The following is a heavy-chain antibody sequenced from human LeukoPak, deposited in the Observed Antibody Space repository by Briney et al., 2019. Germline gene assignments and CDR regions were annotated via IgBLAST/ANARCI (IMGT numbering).Heavy chain of an antibody. CDR1: GFTFSSYA. V-gene: IGHV3-30*04. CDR2: ISYDGSNK. J-gene: IGHJ4*02. CDR3: ARVPFEDGYNFILDY. D-gene: IGHD5-24*01. Sequence: PGGSLRLSCAASGFTFSSYAMHWVRQAPGKGLEWVAVISYDGSNKYYADSVKGRFTISRDNSENTLYLQMNSLRAEDTAVYYCARVPFEDGYNFILDYWGQGTLVTVSS.